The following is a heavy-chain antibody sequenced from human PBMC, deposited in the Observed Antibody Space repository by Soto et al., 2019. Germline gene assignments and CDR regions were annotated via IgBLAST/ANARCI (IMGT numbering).Heavy chain of an antibody. CDR2: IYYSGST. J-gene: IGHJ4*02. D-gene: IGHD2-15*01. CDR1: GGSVSSGSYY. Sequence: SETLSLTCTVSGGSVSSGSYYWSWIRQPPGKGLEWIGYIYYSGSTNYNPSLKSRVTISVDTSKNQFSLKLSSVTAADTAVYYCARGHCSGGSCQSTFDYWGQGTLVTVSS. V-gene: IGHV4-61*01. CDR3: ARGHCSGGSCQSTFDY.